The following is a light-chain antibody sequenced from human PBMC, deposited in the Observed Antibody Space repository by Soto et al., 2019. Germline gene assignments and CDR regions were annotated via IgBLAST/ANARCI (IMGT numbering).Light chain of an antibody. Sequence: DIVMTQSPLSLPVTPGEPASISCRSSQSLLYSNGNNYLDWYVQKPGQSPQLLIYLASSRASGVPDRFSGSGSVTDFTLKISRVEAEDVGVYYCMQPLQTPYTFGQGTKLEIK. CDR2: LAS. J-gene: IGKJ2*01. CDR1: QSLLYSNGNNY. CDR3: MQPLQTPYT. V-gene: IGKV2-28*01.